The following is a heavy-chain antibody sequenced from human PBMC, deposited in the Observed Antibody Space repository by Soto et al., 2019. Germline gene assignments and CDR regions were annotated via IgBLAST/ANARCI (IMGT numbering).Heavy chain of an antibody. J-gene: IGHJ4*02. CDR3: AAVPVLRFLKWLPAYFDY. Sequence: GASVKVSCKASGYTFTGYYMHWVRQAPGQGLEWMGWINPNSGGTNYAQHFQERVTLTRDMSTGTAYMELSSLRSEDTAVYYCAAVPVLRFLKWLPAYFDYWGQGTLVTVSS. CDR2: INPNSGGT. V-gene: IGHV1-2*02. D-gene: IGHD3-3*01. CDR1: GYTFTGYY.